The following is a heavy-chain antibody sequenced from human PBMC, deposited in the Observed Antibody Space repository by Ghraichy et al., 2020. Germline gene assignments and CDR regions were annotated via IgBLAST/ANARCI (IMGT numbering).Heavy chain of an antibody. CDR1: GFTFGSNW. D-gene: IGHD1-26*01. V-gene: IGHV3-7*01. CDR2: IKQDGSEK. Sequence: GGSLRLSCAASGFTFGSNWMTWVRQAPGKGLEWVGNIKQDGSEKYYVGSVMGRFSISRDNAKNSLYLQMNSLRDEDTAVYYCARAVHRVGPYLDYWGQGTLVTVSS. CDR3: ARAVHRVGPYLDY. J-gene: IGHJ4*02.